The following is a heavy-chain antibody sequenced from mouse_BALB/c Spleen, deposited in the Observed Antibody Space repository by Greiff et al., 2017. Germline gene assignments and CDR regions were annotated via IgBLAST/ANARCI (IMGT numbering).Heavy chain of an antibody. CDR3: ARGDYGGYFDV. CDR1: GFTFSSFG. D-gene: IGHD1-1*01. CDR2: ISSGSSTI. J-gene: IGHJ1*01. Sequence: DVQLVESGGGLVQPGGSRKLSCAASGFTFSSFGMHWVRQAPEKGLEWVAYISSGSSTIYYADTVKGRFTISRDNPKNTLFLQLTSLRSEDTAMYYCARGDYGGYFDVWGAGTTVTVSA. V-gene: IGHV5-17*02.